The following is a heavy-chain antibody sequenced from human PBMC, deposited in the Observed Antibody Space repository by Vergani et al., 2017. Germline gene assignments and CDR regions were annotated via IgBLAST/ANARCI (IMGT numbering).Heavy chain of an antibody. Sequence: QLQLQESGPGLVKPSETLSLTCTVSGGPISSSSYYWGWIRQPPGKGLEWIGRIYYSGSTYYNPSLKSRVTISVDTSKNHFSLKLMTVTAADTAVYYCAGRESGYSYGYENWFDPWGQGTLVTVSS. V-gene: IGHV4-39*02. D-gene: IGHD5-18*01. CDR2: IYYSGST. J-gene: IGHJ5*02. CDR1: GGPISSSSYY. CDR3: AGRESGYSYGYENWFDP.